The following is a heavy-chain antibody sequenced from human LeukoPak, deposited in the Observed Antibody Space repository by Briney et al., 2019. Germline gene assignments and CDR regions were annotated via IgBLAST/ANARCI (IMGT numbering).Heavy chain of an antibody. D-gene: IGHD3-10*01. CDR3: ASQRITMVRGVLLY. CDR2: INHSGST. CDR1: GGSFSGYY. Sequence: SETLSLTCAVYGGSFSGYYWSWIRQPPGKGLEWIGEINHSGSTNYNPSLKSRVTISVDTSKNQFSLKLSSVTAADTAVYYCASQRITMVRGVLLYGGRGTLVTVSS. V-gene: IGHV4-34*01. J-gene: IGHJ4*02.